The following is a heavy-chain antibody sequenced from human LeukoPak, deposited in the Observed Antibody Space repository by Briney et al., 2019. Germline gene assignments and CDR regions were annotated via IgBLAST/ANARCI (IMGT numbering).Heavy chain of an antibody. J-gene: IGHJ6*02. CDR2: IYSGGST. CDR1: GFTVSSNY. Sequence: GGSLRLCCAASGFTVSSNYMSWVRQAPGKGLEWVSVIYSGGSTYYADSVKGRFTISRDNSKNTLYLQMNSLRAEDTAVYYCAGLDCSGGSCYFFYYYGMDVWGQGTTVTVSS. D-gene: IGHD2-15*01. V-gene: IGHV3-53*01. CDR3: AGLDCSGGSCYFFYYYGMDV.